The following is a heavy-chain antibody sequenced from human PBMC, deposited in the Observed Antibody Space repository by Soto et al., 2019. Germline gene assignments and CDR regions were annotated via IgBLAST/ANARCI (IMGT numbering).Heavy chain of an antibody. CDR2: IYHSGST. D-gene: IGHD1-1*01. Sequence: QVQLQESGPGLVKPSGTLSLTCAVSGGSISSSNWWSWVRQPPGKGLEWIGEIYHSGSTNYNPSLKSRVTISVDKSKNQFSLKLSSVTAADTAVYYCARTVRFRVQLVERLIDYWGQGTLVTVSS. J-gene: IGHJ4*02. V-gene: IGHV4-4*02. CDR3: ARTVRFRVQLVERLIDY. CDR1: GGSISSSNW.